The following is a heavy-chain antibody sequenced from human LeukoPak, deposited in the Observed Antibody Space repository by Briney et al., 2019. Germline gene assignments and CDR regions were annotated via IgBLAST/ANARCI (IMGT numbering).Heavy chain of an antibody. Sequence: GGSLRLSCAASGFTFSTYWMSWVSQAPGKGLEWVANINQDGSEKYYVDSVKGRFTISRDKAKKSLYLQMNSLRAEDTAVYYCARDTRYCVSTSCYRGAFDIWGQGTMVSVSS. CDR1: GFTFSTYW. CDR2: INQDGSEK. D-gene: IGHD2-2*02. V-gene: IGHV3-7*01. CDR3: ARDTRYCVSTSCYRGAFDI. J-gene: IGHJ3*02.